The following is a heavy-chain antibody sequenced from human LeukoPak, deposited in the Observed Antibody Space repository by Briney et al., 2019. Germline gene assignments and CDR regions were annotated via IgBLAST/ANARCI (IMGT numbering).Heavy chain of an antibody. CDR2: IYTSGST. J-gene: IGHJ4*02. D-gene: IGHD3-22*01. V-gene: IGHV4-4*07. CDR3: ARVDDSSGYYQGGFDY. Sequence: SETLSLTCTVSGGSISSYYWSWIRQPAGKGLEWIGRIYTSGSTNYNPSLKSRVTMSVDTSKNQFSLKLSSVTAADTAVYYCARVDDSSGYYQGGFDYWGQGTLVTVSS. CDR1: GGSISSYY.